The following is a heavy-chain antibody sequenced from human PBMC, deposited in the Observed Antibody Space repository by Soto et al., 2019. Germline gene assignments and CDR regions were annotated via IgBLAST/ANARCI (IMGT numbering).Heavy chain of an antibody. CDR2: ISGSGGST. D-gene: IGHD2-2*01. Sequence: GALRLSCAASGFTFSSYAMNWVRQAPGKGLEWVSVISGSGGSTYYADSVKGRFTISRDSSKNTLYLQMNSLRAEDTAVYYCARDFQPYCSSSSCSENWFDPWGQGTLVTVSS. CDR3: ARDFQPYCSSSSCSENWFDP. J-gene: IGHJ5*02. V-gene: IGHV3-23*01. CDR1: GFTFSSYA.